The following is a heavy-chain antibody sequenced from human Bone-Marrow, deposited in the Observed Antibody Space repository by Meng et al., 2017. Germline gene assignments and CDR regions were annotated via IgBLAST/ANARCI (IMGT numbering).Heavy chain of an antibody. J-gene: IGHJ4*02. Sequence: QVQLQESGPGLVKPSQTLSLTCTVSGASISSGCYYWSWIRQHPGKGLEWIGYIYYSGSTYYNPSLKSRVTISVDTSKNQFSLKLTSVTAADTAVYYCARALGDTSGYNPEHYFDYWGQGTLVTVSS. CDR3: ARALGDTSGYNPEHYFDY. V-gene: IGHV4-31*03. CDR2: IYYSGST. D-gene: IGHD3-22*01. CDR1: GASISSGCYY.